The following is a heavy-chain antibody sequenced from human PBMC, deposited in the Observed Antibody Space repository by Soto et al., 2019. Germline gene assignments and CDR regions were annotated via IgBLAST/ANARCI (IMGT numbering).Heavy chain of an antibody. Sequence: GASVKVSCKASGGTFSSYAISWVRQAPGQGLEWMGIIIPIGGTANYAQKFQGRVTMTRDTSTSTAYMELSSLRSEDTAVYYCARWDGDNRAIYYYGMDVWGQGTTVTVSS. CDR1: GGTFSSYA. CDR2: IIPIGGTA. D-gene: IGHD4-17*01. CDR3: ARWDGDNRAIYYYGMDV. V-gene: IGHV1-69*04. J-gene: IGHJ6*02.